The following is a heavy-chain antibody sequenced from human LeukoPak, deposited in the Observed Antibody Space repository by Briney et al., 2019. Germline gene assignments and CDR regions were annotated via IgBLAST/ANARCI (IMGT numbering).Heavy chain of an antibody. CDR1: GGSISSGGYY. CDR2: IYYSGST. V-gene: IGHV4-61*08. D-gene: IGHD3-10*01. CDR3: ARERSSLLWFGESREAFDI. Sequence: SETLSLTCTVSGGSISSGGYYWSWIRQPPGKGLEWIGYIYYSGSTNYNPSLKSRVTISVDTSKNQFSLKLSSVTAADTAVYYCARERSSLLWFGESREAFDIWGQGTMVTVSS. J-gene: IGHJ3*02.